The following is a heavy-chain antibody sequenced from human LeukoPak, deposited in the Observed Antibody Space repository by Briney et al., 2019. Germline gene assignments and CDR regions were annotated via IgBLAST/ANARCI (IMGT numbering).Heavy chain of an antibody. V-gene: IGHV4-4*07. J-gene: IGHJ3*02. CDR3: ARHRKRSGGSCYSCAFDI. CDR2: IYTSGST. CDR1: GGSISSYY. D-gene: IGHD2-15*01. Sequence: SETLSLTCTVSGGSISSYYWSWIRQPAGKGLEWIGRIYTSGSTSYNPSLKSRVTMSVDTSKNQFSLKLSSVTAADTAVYYCARHRKRSGGSCYSCAFDIWGQGTMVTVSS.